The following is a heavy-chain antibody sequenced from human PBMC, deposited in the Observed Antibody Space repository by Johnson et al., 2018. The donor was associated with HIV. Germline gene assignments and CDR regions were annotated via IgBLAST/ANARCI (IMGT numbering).Heavy chain of an antibody. CDR1: RFTFSSYG. V-gene: IGHV3-30*03. D-gene: IGHD6-13*01. CDR3: AREWIGHSSSWFRYAFDI. CDR2: ISYDGANK. J-gene: IGHJ3*02. Sequence: QVQLVESGGGVVQPGRSLRLSCVASRFTFSSYGMHWVRQAPGKGLEWVAVISYDGANKYYADSVKGRFTISRDNSKNTLYLQMNSLRAEDTAVYYCAREWIGHSSSWFRYAFDIWGQGTMVTVSS.